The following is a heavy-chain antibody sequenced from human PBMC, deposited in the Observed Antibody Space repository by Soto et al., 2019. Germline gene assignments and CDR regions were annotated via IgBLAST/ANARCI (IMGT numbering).Heavy chain of an antibody. V-gene: IGHV4-30-4*01. CDR3: ARDPIFYYASSGYGGSYFDY. CDR2: IYHSGST. D-gene: IGHD3-22*01. Sequence: SETLSLTCAVSGASVTSDDYYWSWIRQPPGKGLEWIGYIYHSGSTYYNPSLKSRVSISIDTSQTQFSLKLTSLTAAETAVYYCARDPIFYYASSGYGGSYFDYWGQGSRVTVSS. CDR1: GASVTSDDYY. J-gene: IGHJ4*02.